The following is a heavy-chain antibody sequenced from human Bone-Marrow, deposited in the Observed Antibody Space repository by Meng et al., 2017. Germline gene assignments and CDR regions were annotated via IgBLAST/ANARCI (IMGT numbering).Heavy chain of an antibody. J-gene: IGHJ5*02. Sequence: VQVQQWGAGLLKPSETLSLTCAVYGGSFSGYYWSWIRQPPGKGLEWIGYIYYTENTYYNPSLKSPMTISLDKSKNQFSLKLNSVTVADTAVYYCARGRASCSSGGCSLGWFDPWGQGTLVIVSS. D-gene: IGHD2-15*01. V-gene: IGHV4-34*01. CDR1: GGSFSGYY. CDR3: ARGRASCSSGGCSLGWFDP. CDR2: IYYTENT.